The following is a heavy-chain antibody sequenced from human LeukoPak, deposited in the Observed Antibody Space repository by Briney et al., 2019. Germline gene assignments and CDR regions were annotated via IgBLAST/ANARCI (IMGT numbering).Heavy chain of an antibody. Sequence: SETLSLTCTVSGGSISSYYWSWIRQPPGKGLEWIGDIYYSGSTNYNPSLKSRVTISVDTSKNQFSLKLSSVTAADTAVYYCARTAGFGQLVHYYYRDVWGKGTTVTVP. V-gene: IGHV4-59*01. CDR2: IYYSGST. J-gene: IGHJ6*03. CDR3: ARTAGFGQLVHYYYRDV. D-gene: IGHD3-10*01. CDR1: GGSISSYY.